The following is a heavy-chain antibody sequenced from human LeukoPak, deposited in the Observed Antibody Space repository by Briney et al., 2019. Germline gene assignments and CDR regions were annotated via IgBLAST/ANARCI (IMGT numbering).Heavy chain of an antibody. CDR2: ISSSSSYI. CDR1: GFTFSSYS. Sequence: GRSLRLSCAASGFTFSSYSMNWVRQAPGKGLEWVSSISSSSSYIYYADSVKGRFTISRDNAKNSLYLQMNSLRAEDTALYYCAKDTPGYYYGMDVWGQGTTVTVSS. V-gene: IGHV3-21*03. CDR3: AKDTPGYYYGMDV. J-gene: IGHJ6*02.